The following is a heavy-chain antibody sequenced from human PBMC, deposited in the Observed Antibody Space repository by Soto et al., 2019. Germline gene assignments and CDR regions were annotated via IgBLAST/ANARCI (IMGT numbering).Heavy chain of an antibody. D-gene: IGHD4-17*01. V-gene: IGHV1-69*08. CDR2: IIPALGTA. Sequence: QDQLVQSGAEVKKPGSSVKVSCKACGGTFSCHTFSWVRQAPGQGLEWMGRIIPALGTATYAQKFQGRLTITADESATTVYMELNSLRSQDTAVYYCARPDFGDYWYFDLWGRGNLVTVSS. CDR3: ARPDFGDYWYFDL. J-gene: IGHJ2*01. CDR1: GGTFSCHT.